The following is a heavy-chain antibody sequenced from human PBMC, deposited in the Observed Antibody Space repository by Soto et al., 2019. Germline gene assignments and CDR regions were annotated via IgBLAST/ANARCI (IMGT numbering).Heavy chain of an antibody. CDR2: IYPGDSDT. J-gene: IGHJ5*02. D-gene: IGHD6-13*01. CDR1: GYSFTSYW. Sequence: PGESLKISCKGSGYSFTSYWIGWVRQMPGKGLEWMGSIYPGDSDTSYSPSFQGHVTISADKSISTAYLQWSSLKASDTAMYYCARGIRAAGTPSYCWFDPWGQGTLVTVSS. CDR3: ARGIRAAGTPSYCWFDP. V-gene: IGHV5-51*01.